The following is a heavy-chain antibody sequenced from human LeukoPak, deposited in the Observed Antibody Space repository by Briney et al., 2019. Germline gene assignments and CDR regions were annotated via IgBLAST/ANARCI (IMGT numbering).Heavy chain of an antibody. J-gene: IGHJ4*02. V-gene: IGHV3-7*01. CDR1: GFTFSSYW. CDR2: IKQDGSEK. D-gene: IGHD2-21*02. Sequence: GGSLRLSCAASGFTFSSYWMSWVRQAPGKGLEWVANIKQDGSEKYYADSVKGRFTISRDNSKNTLYLQMNSLRAEDTAVYYCAKDTTIVVVTAILDYWGQGTLVTVSS. CDR3: AKDTTIVVVTAILDY.